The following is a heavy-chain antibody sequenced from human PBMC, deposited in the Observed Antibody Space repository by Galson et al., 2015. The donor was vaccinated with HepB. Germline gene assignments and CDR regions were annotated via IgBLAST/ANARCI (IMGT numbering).Heavy chain of an antibody. CDR3: VRNLLWDGWNAFDI. Sequence: SLRLSCAAPGFTFSSFAMSWVRQAPGKGLEWVSTITSSGGSTYYADSVKGRFTIPRDNSKSTLYLQLSSLRAEDTGVYYCVRNLLWDGWNAFDIWGQGTTVTVSS. V-gene: IGHV3-23*01. CDR2: ITSSGGST. D-gene: IGHD1-1*01. CDR1: GFTFSSFA. J-gene: IGHJ3*02.